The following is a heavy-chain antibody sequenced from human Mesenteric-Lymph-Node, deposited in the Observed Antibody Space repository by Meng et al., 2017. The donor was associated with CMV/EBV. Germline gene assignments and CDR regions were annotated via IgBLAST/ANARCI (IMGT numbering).Heavy chain of an antibody. CDR3: ARDCGASCLDY. J-gene: IGHJ4*02. CDR1: GGSMSTYY. V-gene: IGHV4-59*01. D-gene: IGHD2-15*01. CDR2: VHSSGST. Sequence: SETLSLTCSVSGGSMSTYYWSWIRQSPGKGLEWIGYVHSSGSTNYNPSLKSRVSIALDTSKTQFSLNLNSVTAADTAVYYCARDCGASCLDYWGQGTLVTVSS.